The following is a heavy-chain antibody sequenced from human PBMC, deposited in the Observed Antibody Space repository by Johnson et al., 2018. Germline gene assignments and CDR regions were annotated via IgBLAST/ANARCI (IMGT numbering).Heavy chain of an antibody. CDR1: GFSVSSNY. CDR3: ARARPMIQLWLEKEYDYYGMDV. CDR2: ILSGGNT. D-gene: IGHD5-18*01. J-gene: IGHJ6*02. Sequence: VQLVQSGGGLIQPGGSLRLSCAASGFSVSSNYMSWVRQAPGKGLEWVSVILSGGNTYYADSVKGRFTISRENAKNSLYHQMNSLRAGDTAVYYCARARPMIQLWLEKEYDYYGMDVWGQGTTVTGSS. V-gene: IGHV3-53*01.